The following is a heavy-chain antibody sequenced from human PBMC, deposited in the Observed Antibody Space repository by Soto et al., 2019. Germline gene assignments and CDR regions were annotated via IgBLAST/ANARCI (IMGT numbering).Heavy chain of an antibody. Sequence: SVKGSCKASGYTFTGPYIHWVRQAPGQGLEWMGWINPNSGATDFAQDFQGRVTMTRDTSISTVYMELNSLRSDDTGVYYCARDLRTHSHGLDVWGQGTAVTVSS. CDR3: ARDLRTHSHGLDV. J-gene: IGHJ6*02. V-gene: IGHV1-2*02. D-gene: IGHD1-26*01. CDR1: GYTFTGPY. CDR2: INPNSGAT.